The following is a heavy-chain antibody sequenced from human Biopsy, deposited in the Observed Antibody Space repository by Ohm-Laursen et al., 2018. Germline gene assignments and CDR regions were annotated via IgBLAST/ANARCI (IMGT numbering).Heavy chain of an antibody. Sequence: SVTVSCQVSGGTFTNHAVGWVRQAPGQGLEWVGSFIPLFNTANYADKFQGRVTLTADKSTTTAYMKLISLRSEDTAIYYCARFPLGAYDDSGSYRAVEHWYFDLWGRGTLVTVSS. CDR2: FIPLFNTA. D-gene: IGHD3-22*01. CDR3: ARFPLGAYDDSGSYRAVEHWYFDL. V-gene: IGHV1-69*06. CDR1: GGTFTNHA. J-gene: IGHJ2*01.